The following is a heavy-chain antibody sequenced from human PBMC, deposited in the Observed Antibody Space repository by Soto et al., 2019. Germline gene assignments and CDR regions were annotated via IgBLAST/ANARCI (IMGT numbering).Heavy chain of an antibody. J-gene: IGHJ6*02. CDR3: AKDSPYCTNGVCLYGMDV. Sequence: PGGSLRLSCAASGFTFSSYGMHWVGQAPGKGLEWVAGISYDGSNKYYADSVKGRFTISRDNSKNTLYLQMNSLRAEDTAVYYCAKDSPYCTNGVCLYGMDVWGQGTTVTVSS. CDR1: GFTFSSYG. D-gene: IGHD2-8*01. V-gene: IGHV3-30*18. CDR2: ISYDGSNK.